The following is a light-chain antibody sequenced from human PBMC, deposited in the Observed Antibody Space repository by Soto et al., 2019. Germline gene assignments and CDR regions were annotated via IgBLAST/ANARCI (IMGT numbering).Light chain of an antibody. J-gene: IGKJ1*01. CDR2: AAS. V-gene: IGKV1-12*01. Sequence: DIQMTQSTSSVSASVGDRVTITCRASQGIGSCLAWYQQKPGKAPHLLIYAASSLQRGVPSRFSGIGYGTDFTLTLGILQPEYFATYYCQQANSFPWTFGQGTKWEIK. CDR3: QQANSFPWT. CDR1: QGIGSC.